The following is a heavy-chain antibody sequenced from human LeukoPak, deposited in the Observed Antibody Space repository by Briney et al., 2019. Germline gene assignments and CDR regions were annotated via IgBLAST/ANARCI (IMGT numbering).Heavy chain of an antibody. CDR2: IYPGDSDT. Sequence: LGESLKISCKGSGYRFTSYWIGWVRQMPGKGLEGMGIIYPGDSDTRYSPSFQGQVTISADKSISTAYLQWSSLKASDTAMYYCARRTGAVTRNWFDPWGQGTLVTVSS. D-gene: IGHD4-11*01. CDR3: ARRTGAVTRNWFDP. V-gene: IGHV5-51*01. J-gene: IGHJ5*02. CDR1: GYRFTSYW.